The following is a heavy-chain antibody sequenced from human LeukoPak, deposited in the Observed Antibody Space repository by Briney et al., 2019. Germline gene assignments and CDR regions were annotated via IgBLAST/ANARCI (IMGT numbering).Heavy chain of an antibody. CDR3: ARFGAITGTTSFDY. CDR1: GGSFSGYY. CDR2: INHSGST. J-gene: IGHJ4*02. Sequence: PSETLSLTCAVYGGSFSGYYWSWIRQPPGKGLEWIGEINHSGSTNYNPSLKSRVTISVDTSKNQFSLKLSSVTAADTAVYYCARFGAITGTTSFDYWGQGTLVTVSS. D-gene: IGHD1-7*01. V-gene: IGHV4-34*01.